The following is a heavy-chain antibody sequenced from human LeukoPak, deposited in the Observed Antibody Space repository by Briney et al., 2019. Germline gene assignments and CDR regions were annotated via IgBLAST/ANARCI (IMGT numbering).Heavy chain of an antibody. CDR1: GFTFSSYS. V-gene: IGHV3-48*04. J-gene: IGHJ3*02. CDR3: ARDPKSEAGYSYGTDAFDI. Sequence: GGSLRLSCAASGFTFSSYSMSWVRQAPGKGLEWVSYINSSSSTIYYADSVKGRFTISRDNAKNSLYLQMNSLRAEDTAVYYCARDPKSEAGYSYGTDAFDIWGQGTMVTVSS. D-gene: IGHD5-18*01. CDR2: INSSSSTI.